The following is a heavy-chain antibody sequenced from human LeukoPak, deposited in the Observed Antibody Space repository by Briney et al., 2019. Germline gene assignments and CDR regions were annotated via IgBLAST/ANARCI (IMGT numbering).Heavy chain of an antibody. CDR2: TYYRSKGYN. J-gene: IGHJ6*04. Sequence: SQTLSLTCAISGDSVSTNSAAWNCIRQSPSRGLEWLGRTYYRSKGYNDYAVSVKSRITITPDRSRNQDSLHLNSVTPEDTAIYYCARDRNGMDVWGKGTTVAVSS. V-gene: IGHV6-1*01. CDR1: GDSVSTNSAA. CDR3: ARDRNGMDV.